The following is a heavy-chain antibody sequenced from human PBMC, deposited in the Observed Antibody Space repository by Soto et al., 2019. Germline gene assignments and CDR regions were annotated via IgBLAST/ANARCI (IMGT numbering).Heavy chain of an antibody. D-gene: IGHD6-19*01. J-gene: IGHJ4*02. Sequence: GGALSLSCAVSGFSFNTYWRHWVRQVPGEGPMWVSRINTDGSYTTHADSVKGPFTISRDNTKNTLYLQMNSLRVEDTGVYYCARAQWPYSFDSWGQGTLVTVSS. CDR2: INTDGSYT. CDR3: ARAQWPYSFDS. CDR1: GFSFNTYW. V-gene: IGHV3-74*01.